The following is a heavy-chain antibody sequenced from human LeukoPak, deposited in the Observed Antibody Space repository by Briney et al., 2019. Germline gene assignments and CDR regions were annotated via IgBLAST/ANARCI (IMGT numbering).Heavy chain of an antibody. J-gene: IGHJ6*03. Sequence: AGGSLRLSCAASGFTFSDYYMSWIRQAPGKGLEWVSYISSSGSTIYYADSVKGRFTISRDNAKNSLYLQMNSLRAEDTAVYYCARVETIVVVPDYYYYRDVWGKGTTVTVSS. V-gene: IGHV3-11*01. D-gene: IGHD2-2*01. CDR2: ISSSGSTI. CDR3: ARVETIVVVPDYYYYRDV. CDR1: GFTFSDYY.